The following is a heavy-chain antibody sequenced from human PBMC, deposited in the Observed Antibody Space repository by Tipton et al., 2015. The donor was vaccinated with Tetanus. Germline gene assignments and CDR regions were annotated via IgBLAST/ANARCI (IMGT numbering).Heavy chain of an antibody. V-gene: IGHV4-30-4*01. CDR3: ARVKGTYNHYGLDV. CDR2: VYGTATT. J-gene: IGHJ6*02. D-gene: IGHD3-10*01. CDR1: GGSISSGDYY. Sequence: TLSLTCTVSGGSISSGDYYWSWIRRPPGKGPEWIGYVYGTATTYYNPSLKSRVTISVDTSKNQFSLKLTSVTAADTAVYYCARVKGTYNHYGLDVWGQGTTVTVAS.